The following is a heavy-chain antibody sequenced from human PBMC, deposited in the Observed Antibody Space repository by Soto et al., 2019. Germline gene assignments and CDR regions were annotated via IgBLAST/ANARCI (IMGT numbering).Heavy chain of an antibody. J-gene: IGHJ2*01. Sequence: QLQLQESGSGLVKPSQTLSLTCAVSGGSISSGGYSWSWIRQPPGKGLEWIGYIYHSGSTYYNPSLKSRVTISVDRSKNQFSLKLSSVTAADTAVYYGARGFIAAADPYWYFDLWGRGTLVTVSS. V-gene: IGHV4-30-2*01. CDR2: IYHSGST. D-gene: IGHD6-13*01. CDR3: ARGFIAAADPYWYFDL. CDR1: GGSISSGGYS.